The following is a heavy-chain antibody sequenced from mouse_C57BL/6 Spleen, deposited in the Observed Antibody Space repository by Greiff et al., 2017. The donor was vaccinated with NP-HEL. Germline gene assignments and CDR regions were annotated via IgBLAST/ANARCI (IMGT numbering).Heavy chain of an antibody. CDR2: IYPRSGNT. CDR1: GYTFTSYG. V-gene: IGHV1-81*01. Sequence: VQRVESGAELARPGASVKLSCKASGYTFTSYGISWVKQRTGQGLEWIGEIYPRSGNTYYNEKFKGKATLTVDKSSSTAYMELRSLTSEDSAVYFCAGEVDYSSSSYFDVWGTGTTVTVSS. D-gene: IGHD1-1*01. J-gene: IGHJ1*03. CDR3: AGEVDYSSSSYFDV.